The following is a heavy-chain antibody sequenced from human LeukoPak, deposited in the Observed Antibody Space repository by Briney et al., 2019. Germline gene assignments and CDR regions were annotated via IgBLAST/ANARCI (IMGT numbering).Heavy chain of an antibody. Sequence: SETLSLTCTVSGGSISSSSYYWGWIRQPPGKGLEWIGSIYYSGSTYYNPSLKSRVTISVDTSKNQFSLKLSSVTAADTAVYYCARHPNVLRFLSSVGSLGQIDYWGQGTLVTVSS. CDR3: ARHPNVLRFLSSVGSLGQIDY. V-gene: IGHV4-39*01. J-gene: IGHJ4*02. CDR1: GGSISSSSYY. D-gene: IGHD3-3*01. CDR2: IYYSGST.